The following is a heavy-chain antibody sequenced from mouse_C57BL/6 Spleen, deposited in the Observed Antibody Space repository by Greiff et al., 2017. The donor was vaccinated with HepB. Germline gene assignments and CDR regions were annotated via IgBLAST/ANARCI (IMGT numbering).Heavy chain of an antibody. CDR2: INPSTGGT. D-gene: IGHD1-1*01. V-gene: IGHV1-42*01. CDR3: AGTTVVATSYYFDY. Sequence: VQLQQSGPELVKPGASVKISCKASGYSFTGYYMNWVKQSPEKSLEWIGEINPSTGGTTYNQKFKAKATLTVDKSSSTAYMQLKSLTSEDSAVYYCAGTTVVATSYYFDYWGQGTTLTVSS. J-gene: IGHJ2*01. CDR1: GYSFTGYY.